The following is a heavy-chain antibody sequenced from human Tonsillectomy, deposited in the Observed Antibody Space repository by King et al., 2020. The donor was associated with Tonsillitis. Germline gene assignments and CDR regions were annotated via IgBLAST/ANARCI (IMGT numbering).Heavy chain of an antibody. CDR3: SRGGSVEVPPRTDGVDWGYGMDV. D-gene: IGHD2-2*01. Sequence: QLVQSGAEARKPGASLKVSCKASGYTITAYYMHWVRQAPGQGLEWVGWINPNSGGTYYAQKFQGRVTMTRDTSIDTAYLELSRLTSDDTAVYYCSRGGSVEVPPRTDGVDWGYGMDVWGQGTTVTVSS. CDR1: GYTITAYY. V-gene: IGHV1-2*02. J-gene: IGHJ6*02. CDR2: INPNSGGT.